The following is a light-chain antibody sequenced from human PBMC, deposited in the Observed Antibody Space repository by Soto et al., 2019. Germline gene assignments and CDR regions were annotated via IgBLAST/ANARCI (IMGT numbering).Light chain of an antibody. CDR2: AAS. V-gene: IGKV1-39*01. J-gene: IGKJ1*01. CDR3: QQSYSSPPT. CDR1: QSISNH. Sequence: DIQMTQSPSSLSASVEDRVIITCRASQSISNHLNWYQQKPGKAPMLLIFAASSLHSVVPSRFSGSRSGPDFTLTIISLQPEDFATYYCQQSYSSPPTFGQGTKVDIK.